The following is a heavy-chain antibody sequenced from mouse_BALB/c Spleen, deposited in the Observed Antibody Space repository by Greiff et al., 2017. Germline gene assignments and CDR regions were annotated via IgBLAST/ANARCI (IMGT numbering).Heavy chain of an antibody. D-gene: IGHD2-4*01. CDR2: ISSGGST. Sequence: DVKLVESGGGLVKPGGSLKLSCAASGFTFSSYAMSWVRQTPEKRLEWVASISSGGSTYYPDSVKGRFTISRDNARNSLYLQMSSLRSEDTAMYYCAREGYDYPFAYWGQGTLVTVSA. CDR1: GFTFSSYA. J-gene: IGHJ3*01. V-gene: IGHV5-6-5*01. CDR3: AREGYDYPFAY.